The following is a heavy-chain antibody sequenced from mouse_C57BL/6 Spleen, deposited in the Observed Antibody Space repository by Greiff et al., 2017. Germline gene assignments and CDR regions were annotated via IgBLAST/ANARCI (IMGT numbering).Heavy chain of an antibody. V-gene: IGHV5-6*02. CDR3: ERRGVQGFAD. J-gene: IGHJ3*01. Sequence: EVMLVESGGDLVKPGGSLKLSCAASGFTFRSYGMSWVRQTPDKRLEWVANISSGGSYTYSPASVKGRFTISRDHAKNPLYLQMSSLKSEDTARYYGERRGVQGFADWGHGNLVTV. D-gene: IGHD2-14*01. CDR1: GFTFRSYG. CDR2: ISSGGSYT.